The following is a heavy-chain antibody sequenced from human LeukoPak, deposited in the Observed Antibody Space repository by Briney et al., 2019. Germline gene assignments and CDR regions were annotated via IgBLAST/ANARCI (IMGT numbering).Heavy chain of an antibody. V-gene: IGHV3-48*01. Sequence: GGSLRLSCAASGFTFSSYSMNWVRQAPGKGLEWVSFICSSSSTIYYADSVKGRFTISRDSANNSLYLQVNSLRAEDTAVYYCARAESGYDFWSGSPTYMDVWGKGTTVTVSS. CDR1: GFTFSSYS. D-gene: IGHD3-3*01. J-gene: IGHJ6*03. CDR3: ARAESGYDFWSGSPTYMDV. CDR2: ICSSSSTI.